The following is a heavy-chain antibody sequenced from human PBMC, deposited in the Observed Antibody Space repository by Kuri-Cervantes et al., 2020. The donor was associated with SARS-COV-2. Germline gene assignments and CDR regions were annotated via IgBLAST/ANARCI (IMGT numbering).Heavy chain of an antibody. V-gene: IGHV3-48*02. CDR1: GFTFSSYS. Sequence: GESLKISCAASGFTFSSYSMNWVRQAPGKGLEWVSYISSSSSTIYYADSVKGRFTITRNNAKNSRYLQMNGLRDEDTAVYYCARAISSWFDYWGQGTLVTVSS. CDR3: ARAISSWFDY. J-gene: IGHJ4*02. CDR2: ISSSSSTI. D-gene: IGHD6-13*01.